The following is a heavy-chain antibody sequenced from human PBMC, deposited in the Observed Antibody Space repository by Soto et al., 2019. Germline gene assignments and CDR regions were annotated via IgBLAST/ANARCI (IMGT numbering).Heavy chain of an antibody. V-gene: IGHV1-18*01. CDR1: GYTFTTYD. J-gene: IGHJ6*02. D-gene: IGHD2-8*01. CDR2: ISTYNGNT. Sequence: ASVKVSCKASGYTFTTYDISWVRQAPGQGHERMGQISTYNGNTNYPQSLQGRLTMTTDTSTTTAYMELRNLRSDDTAVYYCARDPYHVLMVNAPNLYGMDVWGQGTTVTVSS. CDR3: ARDPYHVLMVNAPNLYGMDV.